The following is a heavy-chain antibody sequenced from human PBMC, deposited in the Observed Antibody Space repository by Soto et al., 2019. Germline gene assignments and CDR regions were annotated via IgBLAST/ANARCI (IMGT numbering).Heavy chain of an antibody. V-gene: IGHV1-18*01. CDR2: ISTYTGNT. J-gene: IGHJ4*02. Sequence: QVQLVQSGPELKKPGAAVRVSCKASGYTFNTYGLSWVRQAPGQGLEWMGWISTYTGNTDYPQRFQGRVTMDTDTPTSTAYLDLRRLTSEDTAVYYCVRDVSVSSGSFGGYWGQGTLVTVSS. CDR1: GYTFNTYG. D-gene: IGHD3-10*01. CDR3: VRDVSVSSGSFGGY.